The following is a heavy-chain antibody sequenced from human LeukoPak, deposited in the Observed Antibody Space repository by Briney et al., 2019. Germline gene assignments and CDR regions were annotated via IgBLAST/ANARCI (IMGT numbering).Heavy chain of an antibody. CDR2: LYNGGSP. D-gene: IGHD2-15*01. CDR3: ARAQDYCSGGSCYGYFQH. CDR1: GXTVSSNY. Sequence: PGGSLRLSCSASGXTVSSNYMTWVRQAPGKGLEWVSTLYNGGSPHYADSVKGRFTISSDKSKNTLFLQVNSLRAEDTAVYYCARAQDYCSGGSCYGYFQHWGQGSLVTVSS. J-gene: IGHJ1*01. V-gene: IGHV3-53*01.